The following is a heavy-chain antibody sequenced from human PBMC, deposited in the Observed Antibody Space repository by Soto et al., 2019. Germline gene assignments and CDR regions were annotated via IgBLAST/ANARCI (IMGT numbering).Heavy chain of an antibody. CDR3: AREEQQLESFDP. Sequence: QVQLQQWGAGLLKPSETLSLTCAVYGGSFSGYYWSWIRQPPGKGLEWIGEINHSGSTNYNPSLKSRVTISVDTSKNQFSLKLSSVTAADTAVYYCAREEQQLESFDPGGQGTLVTVSS. D-gene: IGHD6-13*01. J-gene: IGHJ5*02. CDR2: INHSGST. CDR1: GGSFSGYY. V-gene: IGHV4-34*01.